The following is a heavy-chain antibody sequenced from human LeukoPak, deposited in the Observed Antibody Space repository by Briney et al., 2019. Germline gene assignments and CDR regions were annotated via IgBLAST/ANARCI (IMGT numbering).Heavy chain of an antibody. V-gene: IGHV1-18*01. CDR2: ISAYNGNT. D-gene: IGHD6-13*01. Sequence: ASVKVSCKASGYTFTSYGISWVRQAPGQGLERMGWISAYNGNTNYAQKLQGRVTMTTDTSTSTAYMELRSLRSDDTAVYYCARGSGIAGPYYFDYWGQGTLVTVSS. J-gene: IGHJ4*02. CDR3: ARGSGIAGPYYFDY. CDR1: GYTFTSYG.